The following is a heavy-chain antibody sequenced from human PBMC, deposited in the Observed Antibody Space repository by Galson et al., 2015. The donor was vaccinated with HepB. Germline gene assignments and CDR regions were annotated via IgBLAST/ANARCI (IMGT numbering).Heavy chain of an antibody. V-gene: IGHV3-33*01. J-gene: IGHJ3*02. D-gene: IGHD3-10*01. Sequence: SLRLSCAASGFTFSSYAMHWVRQAPGKGLEWVAVIWYDGSNKHYADSVTGRFTISRDNSKNTLYLQMSSLSAAETAVYYCVTSYYGSGTYPGPENAFDIWGQGTMVTVSS. CDR3: VTSYYGSGTYPGPENAFDI. CDR1: GFTFSSYA. CDR2: IWYDGSNK.